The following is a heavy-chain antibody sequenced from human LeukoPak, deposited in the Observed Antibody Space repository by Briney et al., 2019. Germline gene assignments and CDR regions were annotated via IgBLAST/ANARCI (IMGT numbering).Heavy chain of an antibody. V-gene: IGHV4-39*07. Sequence: SETLSLTCALSVDSISISSYYWGWIRQPPGKGLEWLGSIYYSGRTYYNPSLKSQVPISVDTSKNQFSLKLSSVTAADTAVYYSARDRGYYDSSGYADNWFDPWGQGTLVTVSS. CDR1: VDSISISSYY. D-gene: IGHD3-22*01. J-gene: IGHJ5*02. CDR3: ARDRGYYDSSGYADNWFDP. CDR2: IYYSGRT.